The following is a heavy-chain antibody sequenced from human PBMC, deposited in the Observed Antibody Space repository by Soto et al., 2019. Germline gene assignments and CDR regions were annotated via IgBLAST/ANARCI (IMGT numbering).Heavy chain of an antibody. CDR2: INSDGSST. J-gene: IGHJ4*02. D-gene: IGHD2-15*01. CDR3: VRTSVVVAAATREDY. CDR1: GFSFSSYS. Sequence: GGSLRLSCAASGFSFSSYSMHWVRQAPGKGLVWVSRINSDGSSTSYADSVKGRFTISRDNAKNTLYLQMNSLRAEDTAVYYCVRTSVVVAAATREDYWGQGTLVTVS. V-gene: IGHV3-74*01.